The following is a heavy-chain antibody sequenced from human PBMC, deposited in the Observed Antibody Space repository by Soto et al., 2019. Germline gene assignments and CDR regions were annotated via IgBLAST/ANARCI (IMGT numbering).Heavy chain of an antibody. Sequence: QVHLIQSGAEVKRPGASVKVSCKVSGTTLSGLPMHWVRQAPGKGLEWMGSLDYEEGERIFAHRFQDRVTVTEDTSTDTAYMDLSSLKSEDTAVYFCAAGVTTFDYWGQGTLVTVSS. V-gene: IGHV1-24*01. CDR3: AAGVTTFDY. CDR2: LDYEEGER. D-gene: IGHD4-17*01. CDR1: GTTLSGLP. J-gene: IGHJ4*02.